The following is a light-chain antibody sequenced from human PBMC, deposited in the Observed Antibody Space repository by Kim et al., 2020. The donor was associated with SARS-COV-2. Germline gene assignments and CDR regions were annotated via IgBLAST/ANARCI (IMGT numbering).Light chain of an antibody. V-gene: IGLV1-47*01. CDR3: AAWDDILSIWV. Sequence: QSVLTQPPSAFGTPGQRVTISCSGSSSNIGIHYVYWYQQFPGTAPKLLFYRDNQRPSGVPDRFSGSKSGTSASLAISGLRSEDEADYYCAAWDDILSIWVFGGGPQLTFL. CDR2: RDN. CDR1: SSNIGIHY. J-gene: IGLJ3*02.